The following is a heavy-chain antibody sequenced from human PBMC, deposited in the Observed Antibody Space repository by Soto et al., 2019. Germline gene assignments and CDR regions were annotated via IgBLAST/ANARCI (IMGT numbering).Heavy chain of an antibody. CDR3: ARSGTSIAASRGRHDYYYGMDV. D-gene: IGHD6-6*01. J-gene: IGHJ6*02. Sequence: GGSLRLSCAASGFTFSSYAMHWVRQAPGKGLEWVAVISYDGSNKYYADSVKGRFTISRDNSKNTLYLQMNSLRAEDTAVYYCARSGTSIAASRGRHDYYYGMDVWGQGTTVTVSS. CDR2: ISYDGSNK. CDR1: GFTFSSYA. V-gene: IGHV3-30-3*01.